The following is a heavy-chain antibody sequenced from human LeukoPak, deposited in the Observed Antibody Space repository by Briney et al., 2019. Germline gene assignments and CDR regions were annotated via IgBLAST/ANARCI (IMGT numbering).Heavy chain of an antibody. CDR3: ARDDDYDDHNTFDM. J-gene: IGHJ3*02. Sequence: VIWSHGNTKKYADSVTGRFTISRDNSKNTLYLEMNTLRAEDTAVYYCARDDDYDDHNTFDMWGHGTMVTVSS. D-gene: IGHD4-17*01. V-gene: IGHV3-33*01. CDR2: IWSHGNTK.